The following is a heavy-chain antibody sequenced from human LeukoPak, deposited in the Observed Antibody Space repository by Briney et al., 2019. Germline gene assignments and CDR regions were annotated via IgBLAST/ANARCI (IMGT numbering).Heavy chain of an antibody. CDR3: AGHSSSSDGWFDP. D-gene: IGHD6-6*01. CDR1: GYTFTGYY. Sequence: ASVKVSCKASGYTFTGYYMHWVRQAPGQGLEWMGWINPHNGGTNYGQKFQGRVTMTRDTSINTVYMEVTRLTSDDTAIYYRAGHSSSSDGWFDPWGQGTLVTVSS. CDR2: INPHNGGT. V-gene: IGHV1-2*02. J-gene: IGHJ5*02.